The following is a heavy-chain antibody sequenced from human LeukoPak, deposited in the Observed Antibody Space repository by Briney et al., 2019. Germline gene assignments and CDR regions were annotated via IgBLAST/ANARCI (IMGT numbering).Heavy chain of an antibody. Sequence: SETLSLTCAVYGGSFSDYYWSWIRQPPGKGLEWIGKINHSGSTNYNPSLKSRVTISVDTSKNQFSLKLSSVTAADTAVYYCASTDCSGGSCYAVDWFDPWGQGTLVTVSS. CDR1: GGSFSDYY. CDR3: ASTDCSGGSCYAVDWFDP. D-gene: IGHD2-15*01. CDR2: INHSGST. J-gene: IGHJ5*02. V-gene: IGHV4-34*01.